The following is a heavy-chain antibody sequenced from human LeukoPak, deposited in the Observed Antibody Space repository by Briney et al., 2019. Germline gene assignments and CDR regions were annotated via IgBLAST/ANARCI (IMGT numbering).Heavy chain of an antibody. J-gene: IGHJ6*03. Sequence: SGGSLRLSCAASGFTFSSYWMSWVRQAPGKGLEWVANIKQDGSEKYYVDSVKGRFTISRDNAKNSLYLQMNSLRAEDTAVYYCARGHIFLSSGVRGYYYYMDVWGKGTTVTVSS. D-gene: IGHD6-19*01. V-gene: IGHV3-7*01. CDR3: ARGHIFLSSGVRGYYYYMDV. CDR2: IKQDGSEK. CDR1: GFTFSSYW.